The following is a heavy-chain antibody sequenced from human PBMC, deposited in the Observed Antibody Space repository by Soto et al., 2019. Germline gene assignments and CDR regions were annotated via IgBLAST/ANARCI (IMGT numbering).Heavy chain of an antibody. CDR1: GGSISSYY. J-gene: IGHJ5*02. Sequence: SETLSLTCTVSGGSISSYYWNWIRQPPGKGLEWIGYIHYSGSTNYNPSLKSRVTISVDKSKNQFSLKLSSVTAADTAVYYCATGRFSAMVRGVIRFDPWGQGTLVTVSS. V-gene: IGHV4-59*01. CDR3: ATGRFSAMVRGVIRFDP. CDR2: IHYSGST. D-gene: IGHD3-10*01.